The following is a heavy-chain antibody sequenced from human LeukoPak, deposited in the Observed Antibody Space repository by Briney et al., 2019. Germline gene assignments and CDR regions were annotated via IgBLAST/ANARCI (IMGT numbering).Heavy chain of an antibody. CDR2: INSDGSST. V-gene: IGHV3-74*01. CDR1: GFTFSSYW. CDR3: VRDRDWGPLEY. J-gene: IGHJ4*02. D-gene: IGHD7-27*01. Sequence: PGGSLRLSCAASGFTFSSYWMHWVRQAPGKGLVWVSRINSDGSSTSYADSVKGRFTISRDNAKSTLYLQMNSLRAEDTAVYYCVRDRDWGPLEYWGQGTLVTVSS.